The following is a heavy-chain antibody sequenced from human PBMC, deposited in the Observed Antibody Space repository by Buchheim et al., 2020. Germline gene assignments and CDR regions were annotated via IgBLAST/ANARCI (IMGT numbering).Heavy chain of an antibody. CDR2: ISSASDTI. CDR1: GFTFSTYA. Sequence: EVQLVESGGGLVQPGGSLRLSCAASGFTFSTYAMNWVRQAPGKGLEWVSYISSASDTIYYTKSVKGRFTISRDNAKRPLFLKMSSLRAEDTAVYYCARDFSSTWSEVWFDPWGQGTL. J-gene: IGHJ5*02. V-gene: IGHV3-48*03. CDR3: ARDFSSTWSEVWFDP. D-gene: IGHD6-13*01.